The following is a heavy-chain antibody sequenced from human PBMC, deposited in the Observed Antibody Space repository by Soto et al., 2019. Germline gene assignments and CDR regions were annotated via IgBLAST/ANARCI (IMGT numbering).Heavy chain of an antibody. D-gene: IGHD4-17*01. Sequence: QVQLRESGSGQVKPSQTLSLTCAVSGASITTGGLSWSWIRQPPGKGLEWIGYIYHSGRSFYRPSLRGRVSMSLDTSRNQFSLSLTSGTAADTAVYYCARVYGDHTGAFDYWGQGTLVTVSS. CDR2: IYHSGRS. CDR3: ARVYGDHTGAFDY. J-gene: IGHJ4*02. V-gene: IGHV4-30-2*01. CDR1: GASITTGGLS.